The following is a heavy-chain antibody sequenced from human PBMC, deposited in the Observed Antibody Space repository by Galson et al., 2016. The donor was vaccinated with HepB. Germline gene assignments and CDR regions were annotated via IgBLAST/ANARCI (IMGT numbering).Heavy chain of an antibody. J-gene: IGHJ4*02. Sequence: SLRLSCAASGITFNKYGMHWVRQAPGKGLEWVALISKDGNNKYYADSVKGRLTISRDNFKNTLYLQMSSLRVEDTAVYYCAKGRTAAPGYRAFFDSWGQGTLVTVSS. D-gene: IGHD2-15*01. CDR1: GITFNKYG. CDR3: AKGRTAAPGYRAFFDS. V-gene: IGHV3-30*18. CDR2: ISKDGNNK.